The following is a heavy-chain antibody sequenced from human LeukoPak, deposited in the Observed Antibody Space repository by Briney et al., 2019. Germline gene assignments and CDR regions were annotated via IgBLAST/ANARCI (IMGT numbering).Heavy chain of an antibody. CDR2: TSETGGNK. J-gene: IGHJ6*02. V-gene: IGHV3-23*01. CDR3: GTTTRYSYGPLAGMDV. D-gene: IGHD5-18*01. Sequence: PGGSLRLSCAASGFTFDNYAMSWVRQAPGKGLEWVSSTSETGGNKYYPGSVKGRFTISIDNSKNTLFLQMNSLRADDTAVYYCGTTTRYSYGPLAGMDVWGQGSTVTVSS. CDR1: GFTFDNYA.